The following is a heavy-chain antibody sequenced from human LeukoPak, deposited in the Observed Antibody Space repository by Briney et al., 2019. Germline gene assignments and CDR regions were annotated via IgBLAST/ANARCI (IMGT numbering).Heavy chain of an antibody. D-gene: IGHD3-22*01. CDR2: VHYTGNT. Sequence: SETLSLTCTVSGGSISTYYWSWIRQPPGKGLEWIGYVHYTGNTNYNPSLKSRLTISVDTSKNQFSLKLSSVTAADTAVYYCARVSYDSSGYGVFAYWGQGTLVTVSS. V-gene: IGHV4-59*01. CDR3: ARVSYDSSGYGVFAY. J-gene: IGHJ4*02. CDR1: GGSISTYY.